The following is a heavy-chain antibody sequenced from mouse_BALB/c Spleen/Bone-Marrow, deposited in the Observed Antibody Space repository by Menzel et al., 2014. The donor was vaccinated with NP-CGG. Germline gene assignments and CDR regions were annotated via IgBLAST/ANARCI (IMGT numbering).Heavy chain of an antibody. J-gene: IGHJ3*01. CDR2: ISYDGSN. D-gene: IGHD2-14*01. V-gene: IGHV3-6*02. Sequence: VQLQQSGPGLVKPSQPLSLTCSVTGYSITSGYYWNWIRQFPGNKLEWMGYISYDGSNNYNPSLKNRISITRDTSKNQFFLRLNSVTTEDTATYCCARGGYDGRGFAYWGQGTLVTVSA. CDR3: ARGGYDGRGFAY. CDR1: GYSITSGYY.